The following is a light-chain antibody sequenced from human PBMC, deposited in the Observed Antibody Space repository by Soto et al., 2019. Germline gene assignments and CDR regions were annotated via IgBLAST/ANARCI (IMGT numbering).Light chain of an antibody. Sequence: QSALTQPPSASGSPGQSVTISCTGTSSDIGGYNYVSWYQHHPGKAPELMIYEVNKRPSGVPDRFSGSKSGNTASLTVSRLQAEDEADYYCSSYAGSNNLVFGTGTKVTVL. V-gene: IGLV2-8*01. CDR1: SSDIGGYNY. J-gene: IGLJ1*01. CDR2: EVN. CDR3: SSYAGSNNLV.